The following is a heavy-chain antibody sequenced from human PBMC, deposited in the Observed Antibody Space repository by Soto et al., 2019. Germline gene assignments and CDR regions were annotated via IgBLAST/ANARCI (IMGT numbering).Heavy chain of an antibody. CDR1: GFTFTSSA. J-gene: IGHJ6*02. V-gene: IGHV1-58*01. Sequence: SVKVSGKACGFTFTSSAVQWVRQARGQRLEWIGWIVVGSGNTNYAQKFQERVTITRDMSTSTAYMELSSLRSEDTAVYYCAADPLVRYFDWLLPSIYYYYGMDVWGQGTTVTVSS. D-gene: IGHD3-9*01. CDR3: AADPLVRYFDWLLPSIYYYYGMDV. CDR2: IVVGSGNT.